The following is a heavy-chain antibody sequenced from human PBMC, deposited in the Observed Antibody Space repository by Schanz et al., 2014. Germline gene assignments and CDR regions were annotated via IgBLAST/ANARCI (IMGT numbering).Heavy chain of an antibody. Sequence: EVHLLESGGGLVEPGGSLRLSCATSGFSLDIFAVSWVRQAPGKGPEWVANIKHDGSVKDYVDSVEGRFTISRDNAKNSLYLQMTSLRAEDTAVYYCAKGRFGELSAFDIWGQGTMVTVSS. J-gene: IGHJ3*02. V-gene: IGHV3-7*05. CDR3: AKGRFGELSAFDI. D-gene: IGHD3-10*01. CDR1: GFSLDIFA. CDR2: IKHDGSVK.